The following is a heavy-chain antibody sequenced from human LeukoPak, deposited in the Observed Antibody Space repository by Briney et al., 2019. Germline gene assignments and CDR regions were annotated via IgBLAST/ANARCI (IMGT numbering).Heavy chain of an antibody. V-gene: IGHV3-20*04. D-gene: IGHD3-3*01. CDR2: INWNGGST. CDR1: GITFSSHG. CDR3: ARDRAYDFWSGYYGNYYYYMDV. J-gene: IGHJ6*03. Sequence: GGSLRLSCAASGITFSSHGMSWVRQAPGKGLEWVSGINWNGGSTGYADSVKGRFTISRDNAKNSLYLQMNSLRAEDTALYYCARDRAYDFWSGYYGNYYYYMDVWGKGTTVTVSS.